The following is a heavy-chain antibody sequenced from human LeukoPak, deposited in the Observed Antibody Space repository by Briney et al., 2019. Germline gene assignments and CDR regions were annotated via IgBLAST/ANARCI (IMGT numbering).Heavy chain of an antibody. J-gene: IGHJ6*03. CDR1: GYSFTGYY. V-gene: IGHV1-2*02. Sequence: ASVKVSCKASGYSFTGYYMHWVRQAPGQGLEWMGWINPNSGDTKYAQKFQGRVTMARDTSISTAYMELTRLRSDDTAVYYCARGGLRVMVYRLYYMDVWGKGTTVTVSS. CDR3: ARGGLRVMVYRLYYMDV. CDR2: INPNSGDT. D-gene: IGHD2-8*01.